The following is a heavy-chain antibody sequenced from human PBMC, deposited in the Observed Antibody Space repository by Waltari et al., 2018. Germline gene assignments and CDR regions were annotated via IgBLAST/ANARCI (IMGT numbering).Heavy chain of an antibody. CDR2: ISPIFGTA. D-gene: IGHD4-4*01. CDR3: AREGIEGYSNPYRGFDI. J-gene: IGHJ3*02. V-gene: IGHV1-69*05. Sequence: QVQLVQSGAEVKKPGSSVKVSCKASGGTFSSYAISWVRQAPGQGLEWMGGISPIFGTANYEQKVQCRVTITTDESTSTAYMERSSLRSEDTAVYYCAREGIEGYSNPYRGFDIWGQGTMVTVSS. CDR1: GGTFSSYA.